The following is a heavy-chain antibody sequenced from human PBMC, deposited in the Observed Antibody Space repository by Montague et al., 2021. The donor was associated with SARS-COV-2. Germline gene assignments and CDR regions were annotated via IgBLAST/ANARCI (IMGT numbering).Heavy chain of an antibody. Sequence: TLSLTCTVSGGYISSGGYCWSWIRQHPGKGLEWIGYIYYSGSTYYNPSLKSRVTISVDTSKNQFSLKLSSVTAADTAVYYCARSKLWFGELLLSDAFDIWGPGTMVTVSS. CDR1: GGYISSGGYC. V-gene: IGHV4-31*03. D-gene: IGHD3-10*01. J-gene: IGHJ3*02. CDR3: ARSKLWFGELLLSDAFDI. CDR2: IYYSGST.